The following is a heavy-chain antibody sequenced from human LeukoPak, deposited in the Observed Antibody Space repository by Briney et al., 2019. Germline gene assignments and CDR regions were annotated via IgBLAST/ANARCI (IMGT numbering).Heavy chain of an antibody. CDR2: IIPIFGTA. D-gene: IGHD6-19*01. Sequence: SVKVSCKASGGTFSSYAISWVRQAPGQGLEWMGGIIPIFGTANYAQKFQGRVTITADEPTSTAYMELSSLRSEDTAVYYCAREGAVAGTRYFDYWGQGTLVTVSS. V-gene: IGHV1-69*13. CDR1: GGTFSSYA. CDR3: AREGAVAGTRYFDY. J-gene: IGHJ4*02.